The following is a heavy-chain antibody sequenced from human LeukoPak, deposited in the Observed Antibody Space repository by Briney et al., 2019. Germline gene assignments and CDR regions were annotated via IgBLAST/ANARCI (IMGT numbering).Heavy chain of an antibody. CDR1: GFTFSDYY. J-gene: IGHJ4*02. V-gene: IGHV3-11*04. CDR3: ARAYYYDTSATPDY. D-gene: IGHD3-22*01. CDR2: ISSSGSTI. Sequence: GGSLRLSCAASGFTFSDYYMSWIRQAPGKGLAWVSYISSSGSTIYYADSVKGRFTISRDNSKNTLYLQMNSLRAEDTAVYYCARAYYYDTSATPDYWGQGTLVTVSS.